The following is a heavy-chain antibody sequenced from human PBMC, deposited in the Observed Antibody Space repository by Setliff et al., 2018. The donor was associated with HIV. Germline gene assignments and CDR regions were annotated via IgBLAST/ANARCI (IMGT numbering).Heavy chain of an antibody. D-gene: IGHD2-15*01. CDR2: MNPDSGNT. V-gene: IGHV1-8*01. CDR1: GYTSTIYD. J-gene: IGHJ6*03. Sequence: ASVKVSCKASGYTSTIYDINWVRQATGQGLEWMGWMNPDSGNTGSAQNFQGRLTITWNTPISTAYMELGSLGFDDTAVYFWARTRSGGSSVYYYYYVDVWGQGTAVTVSS. CDR3: ARTRSGGSSVYYYYYVDV.